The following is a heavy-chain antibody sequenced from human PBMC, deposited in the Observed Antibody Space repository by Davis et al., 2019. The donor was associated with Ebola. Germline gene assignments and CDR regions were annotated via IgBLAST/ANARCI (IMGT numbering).Heavy chain of an antibody. CDR1: GYSFTNYW. CDR2: IYAGDSDT. V-gene: IGHV5-51*01. CDR3: ARQESLYGSSDY. J-gene: IGHJ4*02. Sequence: GESLKISCKGSGYSFTNYWIGWVRQMPGKGLEWMGIIYAGDSDTRYSPSFEGQVTISVDRSISTAYLQWGSLKASDIAMYYCARQESLYGSSDYWGQGTLVTVSS. D-gene: IGHD2/OR15-2a*01.